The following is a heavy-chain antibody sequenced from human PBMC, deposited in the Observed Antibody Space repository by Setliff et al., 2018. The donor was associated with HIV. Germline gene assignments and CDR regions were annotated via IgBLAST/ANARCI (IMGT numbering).Heavy chain of an antibody. CDR3: AGESSIAVAEYFQH. CDR2: IEHDGSNK. V-gene: IGHV3-33*05. D-gene: IGHD6-19*01. J-gene: IGHJ1*01. Sequence: QTGGSLRLSCAVSGFTFSTYGMHWVRQAPGKGLEWVTFIEHDGSNKYYADSVKGRFTISRDNSKNTLYLQMNSLRAGDTAVYYCAGESSIAVAEYFQHWGQGTLVTVSS. CDR1: GFTFSTYG.